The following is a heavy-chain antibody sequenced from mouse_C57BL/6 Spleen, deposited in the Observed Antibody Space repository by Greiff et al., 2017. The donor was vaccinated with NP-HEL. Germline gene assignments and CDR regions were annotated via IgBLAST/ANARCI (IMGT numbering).Heavy chain of an antibody. D-gene: IGHD3-3*01. J-gene: IGHJ4*01. Sequence: VQLQQSGAELVRPGTSVKVSCKASGYAFTNYLIEWVKQRPGQGLEWIGVINPGSGGTNYNEKFKGKATLTADKSSSTAYMQLSSLTSEDSAVYICARRLSPRGYAMDYWGQGTSVTVSS. CDR2: INPGSGGT. CDR1: GYAFTNYL. V-gene: IGHV1-54*01. CDR3: ARRLSPRGYAMDY.